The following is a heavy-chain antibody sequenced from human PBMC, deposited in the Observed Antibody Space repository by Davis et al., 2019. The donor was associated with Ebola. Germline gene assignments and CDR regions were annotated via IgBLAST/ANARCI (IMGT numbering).Heavy chain of an antibody. Sequence: GGSLRLSCAASGFMSSSYWMSWVRQAPGKGLEWVANIKQDGSEKYYVDSVKGRFTISRDNAKNSLYLQMNGLRAEDTAVYYCAKGTRDYWGQGTLVTVSS. CDR1: GFMSSSYW. V-gene: IGHV3-7*01. J-gene: IGHJ4*02. CDR2: IKQDGSEK. CDR3: AKGTRDY.